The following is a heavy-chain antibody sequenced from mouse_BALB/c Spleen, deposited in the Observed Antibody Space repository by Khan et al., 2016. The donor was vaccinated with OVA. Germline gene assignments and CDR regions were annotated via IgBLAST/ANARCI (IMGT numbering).Heavy chain of an antibody. CDR3: ARGDYFDY. CDR2: ISYSGST. Sequence: EVELVESEPGLVKPSQSLSLTCTVTGYSITSDYAWNWIRQFPGNKLEWMGYISYSGSTSYNPSLKSRISITRDTSKNQFFLQLNSVTTEDTATYYCARGDYFDYWGQGTTLTVSS. J-gene: IGHJ2*01. CDR1: GYSITSDYA. V-gene: IGHV3-2*02.